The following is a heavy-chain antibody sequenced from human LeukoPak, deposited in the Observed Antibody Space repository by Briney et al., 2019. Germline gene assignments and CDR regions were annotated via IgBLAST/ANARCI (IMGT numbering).Heavy chain of an antibody. CDR3: ARGIDY. V-gene: IGHV3-53*01. CDR1: GFTFNTYA. CDR2: IYTGGGR. Sequence: GGSLRLSCEASGFTFNTYAMNWVRQAPGKGLEWVSVIYTGGGRYYADSVRGRFTISSDTSKNMVFLQMNSLRVEDTAVYYCARGIDYWGRGTLVTVSS. J-gene: IGHJ4*02.